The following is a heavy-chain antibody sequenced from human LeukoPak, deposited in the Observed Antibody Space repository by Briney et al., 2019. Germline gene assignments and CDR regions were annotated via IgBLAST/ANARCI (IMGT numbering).Heavy chain of an antibody. V-gene: IGHV4-34*01. CDR2: ISHSGST. D-gene: IGHD5-18*01. Sequence: NASETLSLTCAVYGGSFSGYYWSWVRQPPGKGLEWIGEISHSGSTYYNPSLKSRVTVSVDTSKNQFSLRLSSVTAADTAVYYCARGGLDTRRGGYFDYWGQGILVTVSS. CDR1: GGSFSGYY. J-gene: IGHJ4*02. CDR3: ARGGLDTRRGGYFDY.